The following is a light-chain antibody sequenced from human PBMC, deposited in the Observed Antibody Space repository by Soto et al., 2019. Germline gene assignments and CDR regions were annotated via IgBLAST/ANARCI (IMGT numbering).Light chain of an antibody. CDR2: AAS. J-gene: IGKJ1*01. CDR3: QQNYRATPWT. Sequence: DIQMTQSPAALSASVGDRITITCRASQSISRYLNWYQHKPGKAPKLLINAASSLERGVPSRFNGGGSGTDFTLNISSLQPDDFATYYCQQNYRATPWTFGQGTKVDIK. CDR1: QSISRY. V-gene: IGKV1-39*01.